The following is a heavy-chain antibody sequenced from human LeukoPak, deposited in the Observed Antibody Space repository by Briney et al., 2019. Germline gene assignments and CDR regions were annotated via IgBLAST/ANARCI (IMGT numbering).Heavy chain of an antibody. CDR2: INANSGGT. CDR1: GYTFTGYY. J-gene: IGHJ6*02. D-gene: IGHD2-21*02. CDR3: ARDLVAWRVTATLRYSYYYGMDV. V-gene: IGHV1-2*02. Sequence: ASVKVSCKASGYTFTGYYMHLVRQAPGQGLEWMGWINANSGGTNYAQKFQGRVTMTRDTSISTACMELSRLRSDDTAVYYCARDLVAWRVTATLRYSYYYGMDVWGQGTTVTVSS.